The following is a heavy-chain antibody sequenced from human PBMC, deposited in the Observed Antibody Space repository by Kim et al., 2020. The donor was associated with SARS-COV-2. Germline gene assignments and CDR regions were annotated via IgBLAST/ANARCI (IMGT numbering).Heavy chain of an antibody. CDR2: ISSSSSYI. CDR3: ARDGVDIVATPGGPTYYYYGMAV. Sequence: GGSLRLSCAASGFTFSSYSMNWVRQAPGKGLEWVSSISSSSSYIYYADSVKGRFTISRDNAKNSLYLQMNSLRAEDTAVYYCARDGVDIVATPGGPTYYYYGMAVWGQGTTVTVSS. J-gene: IGHJ6*02. D-gene: IGHD5-12*01. V-gene: IGHV3-21*01. CDR1: GFTFSSYS.